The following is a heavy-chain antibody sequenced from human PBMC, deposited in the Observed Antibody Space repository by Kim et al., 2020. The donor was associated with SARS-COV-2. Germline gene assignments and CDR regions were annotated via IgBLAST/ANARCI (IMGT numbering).Heavy chain of an antibody. CDR1: GGSISSYY. CDR3: ARIIRRHGITMVRGVIAHYYFDY. D-gene: IGHD3-10*01. J-gene: IGHJ4*02. CDR2: IYYSGST. Sequence: SETLSLTCTVSGGSISSYYWSWIRQPPGKGLEWIGYIYYSGSTNYNPSLKSRVTISVDTSKNQFSLKLSSVTAADTAVYYCARIIRRHGITMVRGVIAHYYFDYWGQGTLVPVSS. V-gene: IGHV4-59*01.